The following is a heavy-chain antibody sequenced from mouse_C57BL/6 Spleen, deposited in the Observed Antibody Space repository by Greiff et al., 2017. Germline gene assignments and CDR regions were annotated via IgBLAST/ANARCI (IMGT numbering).Heavy chain of an antibody. CDR1: GYTFTSYW. J-gene: IGHJ2*01. CDR3: ARSLYDGSFDY. CDR2: IYPGRGST. Sequence: QVQLQQPGAELVKPGASVTMSCKASGYTFTSYWITWVKQRPGQGLEWIGDIYPGRGSTNYNEKFKSKATLPVDTSSSTAYMQLSSLASEDSAVYYCARSLYDGSFDYWGQGTTLTVSS. V-gene: IGHV1-55*01. D-gene: IGHD2-12*01.